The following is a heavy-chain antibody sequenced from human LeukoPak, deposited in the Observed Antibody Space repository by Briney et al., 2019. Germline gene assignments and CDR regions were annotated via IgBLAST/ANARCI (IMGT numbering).Heavy chain of an antibody. Sequence: SETLSLTCTVSGGSISSGSYYWSWIRQPAGKGLEWIGRIYTSGSTNYNPSLKSRVTISVDTSKNQFSLKLSSVTAADTAVYYCARLGHSGSYHYGMDVWGQGTTVTVSS. CDR3: ARLGHSGSYHYGMDV. CDR2: IYTSGST. J-gene: IGHJ6*02. D-gene: IGHD1-26*01. V-gene: IGHV4-61*02. CDR1: GGSISSGSYY.